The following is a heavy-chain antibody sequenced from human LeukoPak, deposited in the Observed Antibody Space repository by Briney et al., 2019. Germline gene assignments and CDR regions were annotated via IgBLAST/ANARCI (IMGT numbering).Heavy chain of an antibody. J-gene: IGHJ4*02. CDR1: GFPFSSYS. CDR2: INWNGGST. V-gene: IGHV3-20*04. D-gene: IGHD6-19*01. Sequence: PGGSLRLSCAASGFPFSSYSMNWVRQAPGKGLEWVSGINWNGGSTGYADSVKGRFTISRDNAKNSLYLQMNSLRAEDTALYYCAREGSPWLVLPCLDYWGQGTLVTVSS. CDR3: AREGSPWLVLPCLDY.